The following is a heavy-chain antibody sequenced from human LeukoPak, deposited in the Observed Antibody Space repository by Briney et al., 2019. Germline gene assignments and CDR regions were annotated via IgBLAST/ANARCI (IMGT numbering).Heavy chain of an antibody. CDR2: IYYTGST. J-gene: IGHJ3*02. CDR1: GGSISSYY. Sequence: PSETLSLTCTVSGGSISSYYWSWLRQPPGKGLEWIAYIYYTGSTNYNPSLESRVTASIDTSKNQFSLKLNSVTAADTAVYYCARTTGIVEITGAFDIWGQGTVVTVSS. D-gene: IGHD1-26*01. CDR3: ARTTGIVEITGAFDI. V-gene: IGHV4-59*01.